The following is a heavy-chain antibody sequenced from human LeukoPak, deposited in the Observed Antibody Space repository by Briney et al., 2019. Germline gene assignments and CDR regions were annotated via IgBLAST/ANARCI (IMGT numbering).Heavy chain of an antibody. CDR1: GFTFSSYS. CDR3: ASRRDGYNYPPDY. J-gene: IGHJ4*02. Sequence: GGSLRLSCAASGFTFSSYSMNWVRQAPGKGLEWVSYISSSSSTIYYADSVKGRFTISGDNSKNTLYLQMNSLRAEDTAVYYCASRRDGYNYPPDYWGQGTLVTVSS. D-gene: IGHD5-24*01. CDR2: ISSSSSTI. V-gene: IGHV3-48*01.